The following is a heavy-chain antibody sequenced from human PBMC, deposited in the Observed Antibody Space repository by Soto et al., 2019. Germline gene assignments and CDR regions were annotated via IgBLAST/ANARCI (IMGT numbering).Heavy chain of an antibody. J-gene: IGHJ4*02. D-gene: IGHD5-18*01. CDR2: ISYDGSNK. CDR1: GFTFSSYG. CDR3: AKDSHPYGYQCPADY. V-gene: IGHV3-30*18. Sequence: GGSLRLSCAASGFTFSSYGMHWVRQAPGKGLEWVAVISYDGSNKYYADSVKGRFTISRDNSKNTLYLQMNSLRAEDTAVYYCAKDSHPYGYQCPADYWGQGTMVTVSS.